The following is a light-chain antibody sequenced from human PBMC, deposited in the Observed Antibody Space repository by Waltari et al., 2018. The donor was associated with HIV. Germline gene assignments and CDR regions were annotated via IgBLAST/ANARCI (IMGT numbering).Light chain of an antibody. J-gene: IGLJ3*02. CDR2: KDS. Sequence: SYELTQPPSVSVSPGQTARITCSGDALPKQYAYWYQQKPGQAPVLVIYKDSERPSGIPERFSGSSSGTTVTLTISGVQAEDEADYYCQSADSSGTMCGGGTKLTVL. V-gene: IGLV3-25*03. CDR1: ALPKQY. CDR3: QSADSSGTM.